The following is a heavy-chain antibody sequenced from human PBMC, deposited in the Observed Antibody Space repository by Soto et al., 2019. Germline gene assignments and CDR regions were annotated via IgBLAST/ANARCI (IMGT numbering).Heavy chain of an antibody. V-gene: IGHV3-23*01. D-gene: IGHD6-6*01. CDR3: LSIAARLRRAFDI. Sequence: GGSLRLSCAASGFTFSSYAMSWVRQAPGKGLEWVSAISGSGGSTYYADSVKGRFTISRDNSKNTLYLQMNSLRAEDTAVYYCLSIAARLRRAFDIWGQGTMVTVSS. J-gene: IGHJ3*02. CDR1: GFTFSSYA. CDR2: ISGSGGST.